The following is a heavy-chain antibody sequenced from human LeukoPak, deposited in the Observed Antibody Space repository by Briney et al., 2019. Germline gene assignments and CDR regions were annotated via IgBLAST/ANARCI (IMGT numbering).Heavy chain of an antibody. CDR3: TRGAGWLIDY. D-gene: IGHD3-16*01. J-gene: IGHJ4*02. V-gene: IGHV4-61*01. CDR2: FHNSGTS. Sequence: SETLSLTCTVSGSSISSGYYWGWIRQPPGKGLEWIGYFHNSGTSTYNPSLKSRVTISADTSKNQFSLKLNSLTTADTAVYYCTRGAGWLIDYWGQGILVTVSS. CDR1: GSSISSGYY.